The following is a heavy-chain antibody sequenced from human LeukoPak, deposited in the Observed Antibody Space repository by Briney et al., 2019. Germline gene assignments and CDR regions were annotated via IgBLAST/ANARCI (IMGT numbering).Heavy chain of an antibody. D-gene: IGHD3-10*01. CDR1: GFSFSTQR. Sequence: GGSLRLSCAAYGFSFSTQRMHWVRQAPGKGLVWVSYINIDERITGYADSVKGRFTISRDNAKNTLYLQMNSLRVEDTAIYYCFREGGDWGQGTLVTVSS. CDR3: FREGGD. V-gene: IGHV3-74*01. CDR2: INIDERIT. J-gene: IGHJ4*02.